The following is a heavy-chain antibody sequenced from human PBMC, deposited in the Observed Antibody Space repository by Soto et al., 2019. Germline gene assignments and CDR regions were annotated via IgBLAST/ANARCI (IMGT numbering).Heavy chain of an antibody. CDR3: ARDPGYSYGYFYFYYGMDV. D-gene: IGHD5-18*01. J-gene: IGHJ6*02. V-gene: IGHV1-69*01. CDR1: GGTFSSYA. CDR2: IIPIFGTA. Sequence: QVQLVQSGAEVKKPGSSVKVSCKASGGTFSSYAISWVRQAPGQGLEWMGGIIPIFGTANYAQKFQGRVTITAEESTSTAYMELSSLRSEDTAVYYCARDPGYSYGYFYFYYGMDVWGQGTTVTVSS.